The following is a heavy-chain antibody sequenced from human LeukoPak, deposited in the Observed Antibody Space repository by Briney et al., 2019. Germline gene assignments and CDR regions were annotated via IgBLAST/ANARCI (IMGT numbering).Heavy chain of an antibody. J-gene: IGHJ4*02. CDR2: IYYSGST. CDR1: GGSISSGGYY. CDR3: ASYYYDSRFFDY. V-gene: IGHV4-31*03. D-gene: IGHD3-22*01. Sequence: SETLSLTCKVSGGSISSGGYYWSWLRQHPGKGLEWIGYIYYSGSTYYNPSLKSRVTISIDTSENQFSLKLSSVTAADTAVYYCASYYYDSRFFDYWGQGTLVTVSS.